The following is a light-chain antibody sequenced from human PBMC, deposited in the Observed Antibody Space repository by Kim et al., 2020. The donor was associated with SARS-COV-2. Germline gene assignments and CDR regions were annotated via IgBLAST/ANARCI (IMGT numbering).Light chain of an antibody. CDR3: QHYTTWPLT. V-gene: IGKV3-15*01. Sequence: IMMTQSPATLSVSPGERATLSCTASQSVSINLAWYQQIPGQAPRLLIYDVSTRATGVPPRFSGSGSGTEFTLTISSLQSEDSAVYYCQHYTTWPLTFGGGTKVDIK. CDR1: QSVSIN. CDR2: DVS. J-gene: IGKJ4*01.